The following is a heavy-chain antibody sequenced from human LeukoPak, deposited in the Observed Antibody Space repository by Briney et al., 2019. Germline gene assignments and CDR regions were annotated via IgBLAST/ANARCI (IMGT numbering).Heavy chain of an antibody. CDR2: ISWNLGNT. D-gene: IGHD2-15*01. Sequence: GGSLRLSCAASGFTFGNYAMHWVRQAPGKGLEWVSSISWNLGNTDYADSVKGRFTISRDNTKNSLYLRMNSLRVEDTALYYCAKSGQYCSGASCHNWFYPGGEGTLVTVSS. CDR3: AKSGQYCSGASCHNWFYP. V-gene: IGHV3-9*01. J-gene: IGHJ5*02. CDR1: GFTFGNYA.